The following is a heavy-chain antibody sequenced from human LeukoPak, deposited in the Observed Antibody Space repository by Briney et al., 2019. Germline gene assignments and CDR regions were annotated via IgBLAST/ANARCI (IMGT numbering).Heavy chain of an antibody. D-gene: IGHD3-22*01. J-gene: IGHJ6*02. CDR2: IIPIFGTA. CDR3: AREEDYYDSSGYGSGYYYGMDV. Sequence: SVKVSCKASGGTFSSYAISWVRQAPGQGLEWMGGIIPIFGTANYAQKFQGRVTITADESTSTAYMELSSLRSEDTAVYYCAREEDYYDSSGYGSGYYYGMDVWGQGATVTVSS. V-gene: IGHV1-69*13. CDR1: GGTFSSYA.